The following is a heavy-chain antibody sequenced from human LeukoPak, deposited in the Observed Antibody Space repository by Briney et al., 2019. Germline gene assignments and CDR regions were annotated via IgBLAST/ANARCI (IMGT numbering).Heavy chain of an antibody. Sequence: PGGSLRLSCAASGFTFSSDGMHWVRQALGKELAWVAFIWYDGSNKYYADSVKGRFTISRDNSKNTLYLQMNSLRAEDTAVYYSAKDEASRIAVAGFFDYWGQGTLVTVSS. CDR1: GFTFSSDG. J-gene: IGHJ4*02. CDR2: IWYDGSNK. CDR3: AKDEASRIAVAGFFDY. V-gene: IGHV3-30*02. D-gene: IGHD6-19*01.